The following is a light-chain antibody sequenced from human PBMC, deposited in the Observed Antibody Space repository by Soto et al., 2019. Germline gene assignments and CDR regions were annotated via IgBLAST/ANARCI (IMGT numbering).Light chain of an antibody. CDR3: QHRSNWPLT. CDR2: DAS. V-gene: IGKV3-11*01. CDR1: QSVSSF. J-gene: IGKJ4*01. Sequence: EIVLTQSPATLSLSPGERATLSCRASQSVSSFLAWYQQKPGLAPRLLIYDASNRATGIPARFSGSGSGTDFTLTISSLEPEDFAVYYCQHRSNWPLTFGGGPKVDIK.